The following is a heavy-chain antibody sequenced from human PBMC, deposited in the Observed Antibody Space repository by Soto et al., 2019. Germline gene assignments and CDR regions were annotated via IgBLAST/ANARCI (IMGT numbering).Heavy chain of an antibody. CDR1: GYTFTNFY. CDR3: ARDRVRIAAAGTSVADY. Sequence: ASVKVSCKASGYTFTNFYIHWVRQAPGQGLEWMGRINPGVGSTTYAQRFQDRVTMTRDTSTSTVYMELSSLRSEDTAVYYCARDRVRIAAAGTSVADYWGQGTLVTVSS. CDR2: INPGVGST. V-gene: IGHV1-46*01. D-gene: IGHD6-13*01. J-gene: IGHJ4*02.